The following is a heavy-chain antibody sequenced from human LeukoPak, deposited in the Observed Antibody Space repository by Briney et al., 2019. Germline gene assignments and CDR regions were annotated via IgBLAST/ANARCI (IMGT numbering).Heavy chain of an antibody. V-gene: IGHV3-43*01. CDR2: INWDGGTT. CDR1: GFTFDDYT. Sequence: PGGSLRLSCAASGFTFDDYTMHWVRQAPGKGLEWVSLINWDGGTTYYTDSVKGRFTISRDNSKNSLYLQMNSLKTEDTALYNCVKEIDSGLSGMFDYWGQGTPVTVSS. CDR3: VKEIDSGLSGMFDY. J-gene: IGHJ4*02. D-gene: IGHD3-9*01.